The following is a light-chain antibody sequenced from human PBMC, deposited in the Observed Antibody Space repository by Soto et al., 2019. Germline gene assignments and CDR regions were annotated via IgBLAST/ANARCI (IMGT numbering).Light chain of an antibody. Sequence: DIQMTQSPSTLSASVGDRVTITCRARQNINRWLAWYQQRPGKAPNLLIHKASTLEVGVPSRFSGSASGTEFTLTISSLQPDDFAFYFGQQCNVYSLPIGGGTKVDSK. CDR1: QNINRW. J-gene: IGKJ4*01. CDR2: KAS. CDR3: QQCNVYSLP. V-gene: IGKV1-5*03.